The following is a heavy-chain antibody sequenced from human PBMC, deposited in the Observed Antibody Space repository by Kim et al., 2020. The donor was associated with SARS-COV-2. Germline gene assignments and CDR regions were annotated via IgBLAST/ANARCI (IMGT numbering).Heavy chain of an antibody. CDR1: GGSISSSSYY. Sequence: SETLSLTCTVSGGSISSSSYYWGWIRQPPGKGLEWIGSIYYSGSTYYNPSLKSRVTISVDTSKNQFSLKLSSVTAADTAVYYCARDPAAGGDYWGQGTLVTVSS. V-gene: IGHV4-39*07. D-gene: IGHD2-2*01. J-gene: IGHJ4*02. CDR2: IYYSGST. CDR3: ARDPAAGGDY.